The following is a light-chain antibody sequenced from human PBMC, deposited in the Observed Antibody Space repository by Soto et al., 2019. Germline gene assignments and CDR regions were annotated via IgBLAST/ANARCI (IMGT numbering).Light chain of an antibody. Sequence: DIVMTQSPDSLAVSLGERATINCKSSQSVLLSSNNRNYLTWYQQRPGQHPKLLIYWASTRESGVPDRFSGSGSGTDFTLTISSLQAEDVAVYYCQQYYGAPWTFGQGTKVEIK. CDR2: WAS. CDR1: QSVLLSSNNRNY. J-gene: IGKJ1*01. V-gene: IGKV4-1*01. CDR3: QQYYGAPWT.